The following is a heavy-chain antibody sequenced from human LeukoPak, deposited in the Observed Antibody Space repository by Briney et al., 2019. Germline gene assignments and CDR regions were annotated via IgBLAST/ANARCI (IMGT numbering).Heavy chain of an antibody. CDR1: GYSFTSYW. J-gene: IGHJ5*02. CDR3: ARHGLLWFGERGDWFDP. D-gene: IGHD3-10*01. V-gene: IGHV5-10-1*01. Sequence: GESLEISCKGSGYSFTSYWISWVRQMPGKGLEWMGRIDPSDSYTNYSPSFQGHVTISADKSISTAYLQWSSLKASDTAMYYCARHGLLWFGERGDWFDPWGQGTLVTVSS. CDR2: IDPSDSYT.